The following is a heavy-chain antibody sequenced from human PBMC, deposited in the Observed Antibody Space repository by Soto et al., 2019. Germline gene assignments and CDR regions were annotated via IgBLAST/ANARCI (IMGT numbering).Heavy chain of an antibody. CDR3: AAGWIPYYYDSSGYYYFDY. Sequence: KVAWKSVGYGFTVSLVRWRLKNREQRLEWIGWIVVGSGNTNYAQKFQERVTITRDMSTSTAYMELSSLRSEDTAVYYCAAGWIPYYYDSSGYYYFDYWGQGTLVTVSS. D-gene: IGHD3-22*01. V-gene: IGHV1-58*01. CDR1: GYGFTVSL. J-gene: IGHJ4*02. CDR2: IVVGSGNT.